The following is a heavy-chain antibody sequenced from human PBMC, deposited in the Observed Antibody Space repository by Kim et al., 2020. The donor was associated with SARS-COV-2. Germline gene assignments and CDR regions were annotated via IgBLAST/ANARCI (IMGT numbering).Heavy chain of an antibody. Sequence: GGSLRLSCVASGFALSSYSMNWVRQAPGKGLEWLSYISADDIYYADSVKGRFPISRDNDKNDLYLQMNSLRDGDTAAYFCARDFDWALDIWGQGTLVTVS. V-gene: IGHV3-21*05. J-gene: IGHJ5*02. CDR2: ISADDI. CDR1: GFALSSYS. D-gene: IGHD3-9*01. CDR3: ARDFDWALDI.